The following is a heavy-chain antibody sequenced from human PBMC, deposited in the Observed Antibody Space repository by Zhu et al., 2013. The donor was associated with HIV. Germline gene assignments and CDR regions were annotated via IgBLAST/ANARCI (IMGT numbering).Heavy chain of an antibody. Sequence: QVQVEQSGAELRKPRASVKVSCKTSGYKFTENHVHWVRQAPGQGLEWLGWINPNTGATNYAPKFHGTITLAADTSTNTVYMELKNLRPDDTAIYYCTRDRQRVTFDYWGQGTLVTVAS. CDR1: GYKFTENH. CDR3: TRDRQRVTFDY. V-gene: IGHV1-2*02. CDR2: INPNTGAT. J-gene: IGHJ4*02. D-gene: IGHD2-21*02.